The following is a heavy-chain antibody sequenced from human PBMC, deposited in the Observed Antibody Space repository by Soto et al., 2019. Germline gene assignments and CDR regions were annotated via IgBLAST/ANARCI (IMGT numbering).Heavy chain of an antibody. CDR3: AKTMVRGVIGAYFDY. V-gene: IGHV3-30*18. CDR1: GFTFSSYG. D-gene: IGHD3-10*01. J-gene: IGHJ4*02. CDR2: ISYDGSNK. Sequence: QVQLVESGEGVVQPGRSLRLSGAASGFTFSSYGMHWVRQAPGKGLEWVAVISYDGSNKYYADSVKGRFTISRDNSKNTLYLQMNSLRAEDTAVYYCAKTMVRGVIGAYFDYWGQGTLVTVSS.